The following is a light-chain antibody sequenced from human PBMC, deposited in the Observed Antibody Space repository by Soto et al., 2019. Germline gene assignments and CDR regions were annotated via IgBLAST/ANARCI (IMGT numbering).Light chain of an antibody. CDR2: EVS. Sequence: QSALTQPASVSGSPGQSITISCTGTSSDVGSYNLVSWYQQHPGKAPKLMIYEVSKRPSGVSNRFSGSKSGNTASLTIPGLQAEDEADYYCCSYAGSSTFLFGGGTKLTVL. J-gene: IGLJ2*01. CDR1: SSDVGSYNL. CDR3: CSYAGSSTFL. V-gene: IGLV2-23*02.